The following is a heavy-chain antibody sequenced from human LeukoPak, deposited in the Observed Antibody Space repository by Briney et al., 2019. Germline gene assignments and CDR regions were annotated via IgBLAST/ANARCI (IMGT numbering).Heavy chain of an antibody. V-gene: IGHV4-61*02. J-gene: IGHJ4*02. CDR3: ARGRWYSGSYDFDY. Sequence: PSQTLSLTCTVSGGSISSGSYYWSWIRQPAGKGLEWIGRIYTSGSTNYNPSLKSRVTISVDTSKNQFSLKLSSVTAADTAVYYCARGRWYSGSYDFDYWGQGTLVTVSS. CDR2: IYTSGST. D-gene: IGHD1-26*01. CDR1: GGSISSGSYY.